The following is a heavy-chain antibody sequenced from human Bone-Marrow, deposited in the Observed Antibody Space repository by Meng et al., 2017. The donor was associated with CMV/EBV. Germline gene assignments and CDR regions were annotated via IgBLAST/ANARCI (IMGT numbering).Heavy chain of an antibody. Sequence: SETLSLTCTVSGGSISSYYWSWIRQPPGKGLEWIGYIYYSGSTNYNPSLKSRVTISVDTSKNQFSLKLSSVTAADTAVYYCAREGWTHLWSGAFDIWGQGTMVTVSS. CDR2: IYYSGST. CDR3: AREGWTHLWSGAFDI. J-gene: IGHJ3*02. V-gene: IGHV4-59*12. D-gene: IGHD5-18*01. CDR1: GGSISSYY.